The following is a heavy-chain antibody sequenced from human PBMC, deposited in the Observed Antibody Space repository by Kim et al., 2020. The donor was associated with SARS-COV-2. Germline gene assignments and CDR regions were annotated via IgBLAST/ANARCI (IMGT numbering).Heavy chain of an antibody. CDR3: ARDRMYYDFWSGYYQSVGMAF. J-gene: IGHJ6*02. V-gene: IGHV3-66*01. D-gene: IGHD3-3*01. CDR1: RRKE. Sequence: RRKERRRGREEQGKGGEWEEGRERGGSTYYADSVKGRFTISRDNSKNTLYLQMNSLRAEDTAVYYCARDRMYYDFWSGYYQSVGMAFWSQWTPVTASS. CDR2: RERGGST.